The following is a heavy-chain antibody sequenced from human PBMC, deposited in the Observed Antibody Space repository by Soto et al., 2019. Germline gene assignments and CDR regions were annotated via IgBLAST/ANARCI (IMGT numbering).Heavy chain of an antibody. V-gene: IGHV3-23*01. CDR1: GFTFSSYA. CDR3: AKDWAPTYYDFWSGYHKAAFDI. J-gene: IGHJ3*02. CDR2: ISGSGGST. D-gene: IGHD3-3*01. Sequence: GSLRLSCAASGFTFSSYAMSWVRQAPWKGLEWVSAISGSGGSTYYADSVKGRFTISRDNSKNTLYLQMNSLRAEDTAVYYCAKDWAPTYYDFWSGYHKAAFDIWGQGTMVTVS.